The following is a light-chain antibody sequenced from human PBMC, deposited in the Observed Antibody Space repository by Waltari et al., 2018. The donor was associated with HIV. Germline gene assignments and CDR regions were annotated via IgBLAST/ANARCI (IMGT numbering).Light chain of an antibody. J-gene: IGLJ2*01. CDR1: SSNIGAGYD. Sequence: QSVLTQPPSVSGAPGQRVTISCTGSSSNIGAGYDVHWYQQLPGTAPNLLIYANINRPSGFPDRFSGSKSGSSASLAITGLQAEDEAHYYCQSFDSSLTTSGVIFGGGTKLTVL. CDR2: ANI. V-gene: IGLV1-40*01. CDR3: QSFDSSLTTSGVI.